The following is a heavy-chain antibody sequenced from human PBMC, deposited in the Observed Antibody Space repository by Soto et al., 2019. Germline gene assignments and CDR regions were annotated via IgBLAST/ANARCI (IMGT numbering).Heavy chain of an antibody. CDR3: TTSLDYYDSSGYFSFVRD. J-gene: IGHJ4*02. CDR1: GFTFSNAW. D-gene: IGHD3-22*01. CDR2: IKSKTDGGTT. V-gene: IGHV3-15*07. Sequence: GGSLRLSCAASGFTFSNAWMNWVRQAPGKGLEWVGRIKSKTDGGTTDYAAPVKGRFTISRDDSKNTLYLQMNSLKTEDTAVYYCTTSLDYYDSSGYFSFVRDWGQGTLVTVSS.